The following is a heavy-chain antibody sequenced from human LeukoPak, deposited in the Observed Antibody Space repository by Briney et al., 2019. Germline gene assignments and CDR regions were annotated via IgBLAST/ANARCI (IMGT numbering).Heavy chain of an antibody. V-gene: IGHV3-30*18. D-gene: IGHD1-26*01. Sequence: GGSLRLSCAASGFTFSSYGMHWVRQAPGKGLEWVAVISYDGSNKYYADSVKGRFTISRDNSKNTLCLQMNSLRAEDTAVYYCAKDQWELRPGGFDYWGQGTLVTVSS. CDR1: GFTFSSYG. CDR3: AKDQWELRPGGFDY. CDR2: ISYDGSNK. J-gene: IGHJ4*02.